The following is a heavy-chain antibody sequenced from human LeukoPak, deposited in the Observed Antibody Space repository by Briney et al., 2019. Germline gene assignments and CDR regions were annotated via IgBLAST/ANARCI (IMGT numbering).Heavy chain of an antibody. CDR2: ISSSSSTI. D-gene: IGHD3-16*01. V-gene: IGHV3-48*01. J-gene: IGHJ4*02. CDR1: GFTFSSYS. Sequence: PGGSLRLSCAASGFTFSSYSMNWVRQAPEKGLEWVSYISSSSSTIYYADSVKGRFTISRDNAKNSLYLQMNSLRAEDTAGYYFARGHVAVIITFGGFDYWGQGTLVTVSS. CDR3: ARGHVAVIITFGGFDY.